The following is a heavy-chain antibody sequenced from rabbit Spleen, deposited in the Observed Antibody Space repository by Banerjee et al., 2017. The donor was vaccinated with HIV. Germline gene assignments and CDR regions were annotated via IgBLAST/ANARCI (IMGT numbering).Heavy chain of an antibody. CDR1: GVSFSGDSY. J-gene: IGHJ4*01. CDR2: IDTGSSGFT. V-gene: IGHV1S40*01. Sequence: QSLEESGGDLVKPGASLTLTCIASGVSFSGDSYMCWVRQAPGKGLEWIACIDTGSSGFTYFASWAKGRFTISKTSSTTVTLQMTSLTAADTAMYFCARDLDDVIGWNFGWWGPGTLVTVS. D-gene: IGHD4-1*01. CDR3: ARDLDDVIGWNFGW.